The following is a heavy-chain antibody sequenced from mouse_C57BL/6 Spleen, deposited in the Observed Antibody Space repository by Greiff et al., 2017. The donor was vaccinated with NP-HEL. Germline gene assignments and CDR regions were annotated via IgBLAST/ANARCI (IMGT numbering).Heavy chain of an antibody. D-gene: IGHD1-1*01. CDR2: INPNNGGT. Sequence: EVQLQQSGPELVKPGASVKISCKASGYTFTDYYMNWVKQSHGKSLEWIGDINPNNGGTSYNQKFKGKATLTVDKSSSTAYMELRSLTSEDSAVYYCARSLWYYGSSPFAYWGQGTLVTVSA. CDR3: ARSLWYYGSSPFAY. J-gene: IGHJ3*01. V-gene: IGHV1-26*01. CDR1: GYTFTDYY.